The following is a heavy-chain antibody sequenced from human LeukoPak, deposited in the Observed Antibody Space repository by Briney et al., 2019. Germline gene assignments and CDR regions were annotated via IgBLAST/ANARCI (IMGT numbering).Heavy chain of an antibody. V-gene: IGHV3-48*03. CDR1: RFTCRSYE. D-gene: IGHD4-23*01. CDR2: ISSSGSTI. Sequence: PGGSLRLSCAASRFTCRSYEMNGVRQAPGKGLEWVSYISSSGSTIYYADSVKGRFTISRYNAKNSLYLQMNSLRAEDTAVYYCARGTRDYGGTSYFDYWGQGTLVTVSS. J-gene: IGHJ4*02. CDR3: ARGTRDYGGTSYFDY.